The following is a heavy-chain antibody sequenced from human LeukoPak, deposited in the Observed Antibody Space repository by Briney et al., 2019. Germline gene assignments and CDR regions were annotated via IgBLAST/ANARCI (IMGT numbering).Heavy chain of an antibody. D-gene: IGHD3-16*02. CDR3: HRRGHYFDS. V-gene: IGHV3-48*01. CDR2: ISSSSSTI. CDR1: GFTFSSYS. J-gene: IGHJ4*02. Sequence: GGSLRLSCAASGFTFSSYSMNWVRQAPGKGLEWVSYISSSSSTIYYADSVKGRFTISRDNSKNTLYLQMSSLRAEDTAGSGSHRRGHYFDSWGQGTLVTVSS.